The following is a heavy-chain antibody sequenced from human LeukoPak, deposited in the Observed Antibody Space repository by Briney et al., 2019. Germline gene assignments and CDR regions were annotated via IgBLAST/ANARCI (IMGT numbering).Heavy chain of an antibody. CDR3: AREGYDILTGEPAH. CDR1: GGTFSSYA. J-gene: IGHJ4*02. CDR2: IIPILGIA. V-gene: IGHV1-69*04. Sequence: GASVKVSCKASGGTFSSYAISWVRQAPGQGLEWMGRIIPILGIANYAQKFQGRVTITADKSTSTAFMELSSLRSDDTAVYYCAREGYDILTGEPAHWGQGTLVTVSS. D-gene: IGHD3-9*01.